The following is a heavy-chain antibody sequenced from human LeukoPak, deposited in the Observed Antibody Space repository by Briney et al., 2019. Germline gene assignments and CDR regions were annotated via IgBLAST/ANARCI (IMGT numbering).Heavy chain of an antibody. Sequence: GGSLRLSCAASGFTVSSSYMSWVRQAPGKGLVWVSRINSDGSSTSYADSVKGRFTISRDNAKNTLYLQMNSLRAKDTAVYYCARGGWFIVDYWGQGTLVTVSS. J-gene: IGHJ4*02. CDR3: ARGGWFIVDY. CDR2: INSDGSST. V-gene: IGHV3-74*01. D-gene: IGHD3-10*01. CDR1: GFTVSSSY.